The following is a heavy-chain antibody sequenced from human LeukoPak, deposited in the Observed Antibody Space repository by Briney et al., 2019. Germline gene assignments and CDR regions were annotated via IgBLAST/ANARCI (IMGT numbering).Heavy chain of an antibody. V-gene: IGHV4-39*01. Sequence: SETLSLTCTVSGGSISSSSYYWGWIRQPPGKGLEWIGSIYYSGSTYYNPSLKSRVTISVDTSKNQFSLKLSSVTAADTAVYYCARAVGRECSSGCPDTYYYHYMDVWGKGTTVTVSS. CDR2: IYYSGST. CDR3: ARAVGRECSSGCPDTYYYHYMDV. J-gene: IGHJ6*03. D-gene: IGHD6-19*01. CDR1: GGSISSSSYY.